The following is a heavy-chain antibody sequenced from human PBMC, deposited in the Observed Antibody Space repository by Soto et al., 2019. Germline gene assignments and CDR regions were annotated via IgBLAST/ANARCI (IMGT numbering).Heavy chain of an antibody. Sequence: EVQVLESGGGLVQPGGSLRLSCAATGFTFSDFAMSWVRQAPGKGLEWVSRIYGGGNGPHYADSVKGRVTISRDNSKNTLSLQMNSLRADDTAVYYCANMEGMYPWASSFDYWGQGTLVTVSS. D-gene: IGHD2-8*01. V-gene: IGHV3-23*01. CDR1: GFTFSDFA. J-gene: IGHJ4*02. CDR2: IYGGGNGP. CDR3: ANMEGMYPWASSFDY.